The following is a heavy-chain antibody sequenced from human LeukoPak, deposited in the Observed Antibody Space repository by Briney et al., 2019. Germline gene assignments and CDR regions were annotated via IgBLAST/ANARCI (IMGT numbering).Heavy chain of an antibody. J-gene: IGHJ3*02. Sequence: SETLSLTCTVSGGSISSYYWSWIRQPPGKGLEWIGYIYYSGSTNYNPSLKSRVTISVDTSKNQFSLKLSSVTAADTAAYYCARAGYYDSSGYYDAFDIWGQGTMVTVSS. CDR3: ARAGYYDSSGYYDAFDI. CDR1: GGSISSYY. D-gene: IGHD3-22*01. V-gene: IGHV4-59*01. CDR2: IYYSGST.